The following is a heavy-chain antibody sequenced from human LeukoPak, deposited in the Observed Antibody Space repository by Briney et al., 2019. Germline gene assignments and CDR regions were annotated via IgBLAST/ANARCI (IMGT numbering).Heavy chain of an antibody. CDR1: SGSISTSNYY. J-gene: IGHJ4*02. V-gene: IGHV4-61*02. Sequence: SETLSLTCTVSSGSISTSNYYWSWIRQPAGKGLEWIGRIYTSGSTNYNPSLKSRVTISVDTSKNQFSLKLSSVTAADTAVYYCAREMGTTVTDYFDYWGQGTLVTVSS. CDR3: AREMGTTVTDYFDY. CDR2: IYTSGST. D-gene: IGHD4-17*01.